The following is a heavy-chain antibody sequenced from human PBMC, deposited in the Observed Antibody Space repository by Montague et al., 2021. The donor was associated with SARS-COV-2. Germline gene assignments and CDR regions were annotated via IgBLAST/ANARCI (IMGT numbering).Heavy chain of an antibody. CDR3: ARSYGTTVVTRAFDY. D-gene: IGHD4-23*01. Sequence: PALVKPTQTLTLTCTFSGFSLSTSGMCVSWIRQPPGKALEWLTLIDWDDDKYYSTSLKTSLTIPKDTSKNQVVLTMTNMDPVDTATYYCARSYGTTVVTRAFDYWGQGTLVTVPS. V-gene: IGHV2-70*01. J-gene: IGHJ4*02. CDR2: IDWDDDK. CDR1: GFSLSTSGMC.